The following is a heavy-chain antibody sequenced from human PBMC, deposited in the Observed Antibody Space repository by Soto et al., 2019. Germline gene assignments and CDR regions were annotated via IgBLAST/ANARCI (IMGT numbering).Heavy chain of an antibody. Sequence: SETLSLTCTVSGGSICSSSYYWAWIRQPPGKGLEWIGSVYYSGKTYYNASVKSRVIISVDTSKNQFSLKLSSVTAADTAVYYCARHRYSYGVYYFDYWGQGTLVTVSS. CDR3: ARHRYSYGVYYFDY. D-gene: IGHD5-18*01. V-gene: IGHV4-39*01. J-gene: IGHJ4*02. CDR2: VYYSGKT. CDR1: GGSICSSSYY.